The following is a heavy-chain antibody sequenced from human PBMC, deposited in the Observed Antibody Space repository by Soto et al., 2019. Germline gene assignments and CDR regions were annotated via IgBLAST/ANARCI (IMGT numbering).Heavy chain of an antibody. V-gene: IGHV1-69*12. CDR2: IIPIFGTA. CDR1: GGSFSSYA. J-gene: IGHJ6*02. CDR3: ARGEADYGMDV. Sequence: QVQLVQSGAEVKKPVSSVKVSCKAYGGSFSSYAISWVRQAPGQGLEWMGGIIPIFGTANYAQKFQGRGKITADESTSTAYMELGSLRSEDRAVYYFARGEADYGMDVWGQGTTVTVSS. D-gene: IGHD6-19*01.